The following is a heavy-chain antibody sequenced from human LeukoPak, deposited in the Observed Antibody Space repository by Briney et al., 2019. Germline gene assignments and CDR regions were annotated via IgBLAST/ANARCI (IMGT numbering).Heavy chain of an antibody. CDR3: ARDNSYSSGWRY. D-gene: IGHD6-19*01. Sequence: SGGSLRLSCAASGFTFSSYSMNWVRQAPGKGLEWVSSISSSSSYVYYADSVKGRFTISRDNAKNSLYLQMNSLRAEDTAVYYCARDNSYSSGWRYWGQGTLVTVSS. J-gene: IGHJ4*02. V-gene: IGHV3-21*01. CDR2: ISSSSSYV. CDR1: GFTFSSYS.